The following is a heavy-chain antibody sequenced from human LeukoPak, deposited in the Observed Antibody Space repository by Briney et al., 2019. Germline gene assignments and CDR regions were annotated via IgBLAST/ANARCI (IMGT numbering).Heavy chain of an antibody. D-gene: IGHD3-22*01. CDR2: IYYSGST. Sequence: SETLSLTYTVSGGSISSYYWSWIRQPPRKGLEWIGYIYYSGSTNYNPSLKSRVTISVDTSKNQFSLKLSSVTAADTAVYYCARVRTPGSSSGPSLDYWGQGTLVTVSS. V-gene: IGHV4-59*12. CDR3: ARVRTPGSSSGPSLDY. J-gene: IGHJ4*02. CDR1: GGSISSYY.